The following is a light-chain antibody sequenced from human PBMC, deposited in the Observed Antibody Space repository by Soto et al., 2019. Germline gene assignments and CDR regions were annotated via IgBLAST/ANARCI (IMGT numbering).Light chain of an antibody. CDR3: SSYTTSATLV. Sequence: QSALTQPASVSGSPGQSITISCTGTSSDVGVYNCVSWYQQHPGKGPKLLIYEVSNRPSGVSNRFSGSKSGNTASLTISGLQSEDEADYYCSSYTTSATLVFGGGTKLTVI. CDR2: EVS. J-gene: IGLJ3*02. V-gene: IGLV2-14*01. CDR1: SSDVGVYNC.